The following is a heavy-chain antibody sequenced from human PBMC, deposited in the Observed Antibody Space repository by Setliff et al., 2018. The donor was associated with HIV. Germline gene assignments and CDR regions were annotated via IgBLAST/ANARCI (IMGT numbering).Heavy chain of an antibody. CDR1: GYSFTSYW. D-gene: IGHD6-19*01. J-gene: IGHJ3*02. V-gene: IGHV5-51*01. Sequence: GESLKISCKGSGYSFTSYWIGWVRQMPGKGLEWMGIIYPGDSDTRYSPSFQGQVTISADKSISTAYLQWSSLKASDTAMYYCARHTSSGRWGDDAFDIWGQGTMVTVSS. CDR3: ARHTSSGRWGDDAFDI. CDR2: IYPGDSDT.